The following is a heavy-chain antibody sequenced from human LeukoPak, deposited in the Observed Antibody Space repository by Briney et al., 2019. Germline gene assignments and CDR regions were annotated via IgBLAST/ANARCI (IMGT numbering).Heavy chain of an antibody. CDR3: ARLWNGDYYFDY. J-gene: IGHJ4*02. CDR1: GYSFTSHW. CDR2: IYPGDSDT. Sequence: GESLKIPCKGSGYSFTSHWIGWVRQTSGKGLEWMGIIYPGDSDTRYSPSFQGQVTISADKSVSTAYLQWSSLKASDTAMYYCARLWNGDYYFDYWGQGTLVTVPS. D-gene: IGHD4-17*01. V-gene: IGHV5-51*01.